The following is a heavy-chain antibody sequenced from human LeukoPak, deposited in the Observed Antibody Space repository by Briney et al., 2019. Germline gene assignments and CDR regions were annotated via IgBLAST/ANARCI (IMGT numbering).Heavy chain of an antibody. CDR3: ARDVIWNWEGRFDY. CDR2: ISAYNGYT. Sequence: ASVKVSCKASGYTFTSYGISWVRQAPGQGLEWMGWISAYNGYTNYAQKLQGRVTMTTDTSTSTAYMELRSLRSDDTAVYYCARDVIWNWEGRFDYWGQGTLVTVSS. V-gene: IGHV1-18*01. D-gene: IGHD1-7*01. J-gene: IGHJ4*02. CDR1: GYTFTSYG.